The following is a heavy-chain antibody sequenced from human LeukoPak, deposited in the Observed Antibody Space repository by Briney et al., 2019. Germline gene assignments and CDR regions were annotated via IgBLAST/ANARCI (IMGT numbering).Heavy chain of an antibody. V-gene: IGHV3-7*03. Sequence: GGSLRLSCAASGFTFSSYSMNWVRQAPGKGLEWVANIKQDGSEKYYVDSVKGRFTISRDNSKNTLYLQMNSLRAEDTAVYYCAKGAGSGWYDYWGQGTLVTVSS. D-gene: IGHD6-19*01. CDR2: IKQDGSEK. CDR3: AKGAGSGWYDY. J-gene: IGHJ4*02. CDR1: GFTFSSYS.